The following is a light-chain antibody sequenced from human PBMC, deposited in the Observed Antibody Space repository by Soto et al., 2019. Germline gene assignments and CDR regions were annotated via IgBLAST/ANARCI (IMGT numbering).Light chain of an antibody. V-gene: IGLV2-14*01. J-gene: IGLJ1*01. Sequence: QSVLTQPASVSGSPGQSITISCTGTSSDIGGYNYVSWYQQHPGKAPKLMIYEVSNRPSGVSDRFSGSKSGNTASLTISGLQPEDEADYYCSSYTSSTTNYVFGTGTKLTVL. CDR2: EVS. CDR3: SSYTSSTTNYV. CDR1: SSDIGGYNY.